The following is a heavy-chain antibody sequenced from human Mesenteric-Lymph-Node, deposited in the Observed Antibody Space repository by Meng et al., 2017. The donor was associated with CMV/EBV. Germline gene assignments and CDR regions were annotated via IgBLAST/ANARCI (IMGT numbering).Heavy chain of an antibody. V-gene: IGHV3-21*01. Sequence: GGSLRLSCAASGFTFRSYSMNWVRQAPGKGLEWVSSISSNSFYIHYADSVKGRFTVSRDNAQNSLYLQMNSLSAEDTAVYYCARGDFWSGFYPNYSYGMDVWGQGTTVTVSS. CDR1: GFTFRSYS. J-gene: IGHJ6*02. CDR3: ARGDFWSGFYPNYSYGMDV. D-gene: IGHD3-3*01. CDR2: ISSNSFYI.